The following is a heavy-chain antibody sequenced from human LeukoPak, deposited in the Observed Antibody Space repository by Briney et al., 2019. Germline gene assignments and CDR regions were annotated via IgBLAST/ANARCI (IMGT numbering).Heavy chain of an antibody. Sequence: SETLSLTCTVSGXSVSSGSYYWNWIRQPPGKVLEWIGYIYYSGSTNYNPSLKSRVTISVDTSKNQFSLKLTSVTAADTALYYCARQAPNSGSPLAFDIWGQGTMVTVSS. J-gene: IGHJ3*02. V-gene: IGHV4-61*01. CDR1: GXSVSSGSYY. CDR3: ARQAPNSGSPLAFDI. D-gene: IGHD3-10*01. CDR2: IYYSGST.